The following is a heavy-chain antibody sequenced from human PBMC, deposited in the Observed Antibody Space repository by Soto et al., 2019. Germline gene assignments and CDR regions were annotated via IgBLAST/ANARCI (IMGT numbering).Heavy chain of an antibody. Sequence: PGGSLRLSCAASGFTFSGYAMHWVRQSPGKGLEWVAVISYDGSNKYYADSVKGRFTISRDNSKNTLYLQMNSLRAEDTAVYYCARGYYDSSGYSHRRDAFDIWGQGTMVTVSS. V-gene: IGHV3-30-3*01. CDR1: GFTFSGYA. CDR2: ISYDGSNK. D-gene: IGHD3-22*01. CDR3: ARGYYDSSGYSHRRDAFDI. J-gene: IGHJ3*02.